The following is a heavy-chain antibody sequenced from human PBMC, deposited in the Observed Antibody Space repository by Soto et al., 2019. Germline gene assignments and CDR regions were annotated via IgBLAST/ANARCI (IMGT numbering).Heavy chain of an antibody. J-gene: IGHJ4*02. D-gene: IGHD2-2*01. V-gene: IGHV4-30-4*01. CDR2: ISYSWTT. Sequence: QVQLQESGPGLVKPSQTLSLTCTVSGGSISSGGYYWSWIRQPPGKGLEWIAYISYSWTTYYNPSLKSRLSISADTCKNQFSLELKSVTVAYTAVYYCGTVRASWYIDYWGQGTLVTVSS. CDR3: GTVRASWYIDY. CDR1: GGSISSGGYY.